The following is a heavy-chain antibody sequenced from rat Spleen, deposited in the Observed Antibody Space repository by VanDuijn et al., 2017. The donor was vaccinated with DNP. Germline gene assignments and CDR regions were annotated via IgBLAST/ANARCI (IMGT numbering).Heavy chain of an antibody. V-gene: IGHV2-32*01. J-gene: IGHJ2*01. CDR2: IWSNGDT. D-gene: IGHD1-3*01. Sequence: QVQLKESGPGLVQPSQTLSLTCTVSGFSLATYHMHWIRQPPGKGLEWMGVIWSNGDTSYNSDLISRLSLSRDTSKIQVFLKMNIREAEYTATYFCARGDYGNWGQGVMVTVSS. CDR1: GFSLATYH. CDR3: ARGDYGN.